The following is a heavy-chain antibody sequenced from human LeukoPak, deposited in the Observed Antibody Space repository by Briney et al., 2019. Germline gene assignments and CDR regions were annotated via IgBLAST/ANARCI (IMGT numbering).Heavy chain of an antibody. D-gene: IGHD3-3*01. CDR3: ARDRSGYYLNSIDY. V-gene: IGHV1-2*06. CDR1: GYTFTGYY. Sequence: ASVKVSRKASGYTFTGYYMHWVRQAPGQGLEWMGRINPNSGGTNYAQKFQGRVTMTRDTSISTAYMELSRLRSDDTAVYYCARDRSGYYLNSIDYWGQGTLVTVSS. CDR2: INPNSGGT. J-gene: IGHJ4*02.